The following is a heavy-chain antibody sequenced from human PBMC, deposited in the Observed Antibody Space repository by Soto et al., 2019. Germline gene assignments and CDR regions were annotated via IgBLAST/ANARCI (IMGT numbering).Heavy chain of an antibody. CDR3: ARFGPQNYGSGSYQFDP. CDR1: GGSISSGGYY. CDR2: IYYSGST. J-gene: IGHJ5*02. Sequence: QVQLQESGPGLVKPSQTLSLTCTVSGGSISSGGYYWSWIRQHPGKGLAWIGYIYYSGSTYYNPSRKSRVTISVDTSKNQFSLKLSSVTAADTAVYYWARFGPQNYGSGSYQFDPWGQGTLVTVSS. D-gene: IGHD3-10*01. V-gene: IGHV4-31*03.